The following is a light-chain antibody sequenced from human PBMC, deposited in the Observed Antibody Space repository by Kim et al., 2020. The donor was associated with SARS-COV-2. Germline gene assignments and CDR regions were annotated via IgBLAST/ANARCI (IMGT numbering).Light chain of an antibody. J-gene: IGLJ2*01. Sequence: SVSPGQTASITCSGDKLGDKYACWYQQKPGQSPVLVIYQDRKRPSGVPERFSGSNSGNTATLTISGTQAMDEADYYCQACDSSTAVFGGGTQLTVL. CDR1: KLGDKY. CDR3: QACDSSTAV. V-gene: IGLV3-1*01. CDR2: QDR.